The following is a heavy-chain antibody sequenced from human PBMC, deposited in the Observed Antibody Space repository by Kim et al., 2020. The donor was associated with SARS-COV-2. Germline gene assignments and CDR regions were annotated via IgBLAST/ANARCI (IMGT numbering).Heavy chain of an antibody. CDR1: GFTFRGYA. J-gene: IGHJ4*02. V-gene: IGHV3-23*01. Sequence: GGSLRLSCAASGFTFRGYAMSWVRQAPGEGLDWVSTISGSGAYKNYTDSVRGRFTISRDNSGDTLYLEMNSLGAEDTAVYYCVKDMSGYYRPFDYWGQGTLVTVSS. D-gene: IGHD3-22*01. CDR2: ISGSGAYK. CDR3: VKDMSGYYRPFDY.